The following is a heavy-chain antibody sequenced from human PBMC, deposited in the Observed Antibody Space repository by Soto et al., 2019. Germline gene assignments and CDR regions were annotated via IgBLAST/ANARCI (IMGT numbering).Heavy chain of an antibody. J-gene: IGHJ6*02. CDR2: ISYDGSNK. V-gene: IGHV3-30-3*01. D-gene: IGHD3-10*01. Sequence: GGSLRLSCAASGFTFSSYAMNWVRQAPGKGLEWVAVISYDGSNKYYEESVKGRFTISRDNSKNTLYLQMNSLIAEDTAVLYCARDPALWFGEYDYYGMDVWGQGTTVTVSS. CDR1: GFTFSSYA. CDR3: ARDPALWFGEYDYYGMDV.